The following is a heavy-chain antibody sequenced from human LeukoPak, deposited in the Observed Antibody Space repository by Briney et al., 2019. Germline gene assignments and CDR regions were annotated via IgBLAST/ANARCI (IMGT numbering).Heavy chain of an antibody. CDR3: ARDLRIQDAFDI. V-gene: IGHV4-61*01. Sequence: SETLSLTCTVSGGSVSRGSYYWSWIRQPPGKGLEWIGYIYYSGSTNYNPSLKSRVTISVDTSKNQFSLKLSSVTAADTAVYYCARDLRIQDAFDIWGQGTMVTVSS. CDR2: IYYSGST. CDR1: GGSVSRGSYY. J-gene: IGHJ3*02. D-gene: IGHD3-16*01.